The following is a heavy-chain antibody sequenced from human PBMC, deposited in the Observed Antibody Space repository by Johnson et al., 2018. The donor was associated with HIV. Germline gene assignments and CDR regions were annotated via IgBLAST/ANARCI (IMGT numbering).Heavy chain of an antibody. J-gene: IGHJ3*02. Sequence: QVQLVESGGGVVQPGRSLRLSCAASGFTFSSYAMHWVRQAPAKGLEWVAVISYDGSNKYYTDSVKGRFTISRDNSKNTLYLQMNSLRPEDTAVYFCARDRGTVVIWSDAFDIWGQGTMVTVSS. D-gene: IGHD3-22*01. V-gene: IGHV3-30*04. CDR1: GFTFSSYA. CDR2: ISYDGSNK. CDR3: ARDRGTVVIWSDAFDI.